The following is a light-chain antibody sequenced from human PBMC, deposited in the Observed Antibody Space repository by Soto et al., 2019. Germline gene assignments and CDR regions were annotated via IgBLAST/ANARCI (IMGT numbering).Light chain of an antibody. CDR2: GAS. V-gene: IGKV3-15*01. CDR3: QQYNNWPPWT. Sequence: EIVMTQSPATLSVSPGERATLSCRASQSVSSNLAWYQQKPGQAPRLLIYGASTRATGIPARFSGSGSGTEFTLTISSLPSEDFAVYYCQQYNNWPPWTFGQGNKVEIK. CDR1: QSVSSN. J-gene: IGKJ1*01.